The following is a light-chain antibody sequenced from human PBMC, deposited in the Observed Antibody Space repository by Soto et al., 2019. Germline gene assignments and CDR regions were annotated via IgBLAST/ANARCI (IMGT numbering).Light chain of an antibody. V-gene: IGKV4-1*01. CDR1: QSVFYSSNNKNY. CDR2: WAS. CDR3: QQYYSIPKKLT. Sequence: DIVMTQSPDSLAVSLGERATINCKSSQSVFYSSNNKNYLAWYQQKPGQPPKLLIYWASTRESGVPDRFSGSRSGTDFTLTISSLQAEDVAVYYCQQYYSIPKKLTFGGGTKVEIK. J-gene: IGKJ4*01.